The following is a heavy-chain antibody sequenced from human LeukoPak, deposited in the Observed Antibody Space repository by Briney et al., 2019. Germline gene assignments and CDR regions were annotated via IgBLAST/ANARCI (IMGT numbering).Heavy chain of an antibody. D-gene: IGHD3-3*01. J-gene: IGHJ6*03. Sequence: ASETLSLTCTVSGYSISSGYLWGWMRQPPGKGLEWIGSIYQSETAHYNPSLKSRVTISVDTSKNQFSLKLSSVTAADTAVYYCARGVDYDFWSGSGGVRGYYYYYYMDVWGKGTTVTVSS. CDR1: GYSISSGYL. CDR3: ARGVDYDFWSGSGGVRGYYYYYYMDV. V-gene: IGHV4-38-2*02. CDR2: IYQSETA.